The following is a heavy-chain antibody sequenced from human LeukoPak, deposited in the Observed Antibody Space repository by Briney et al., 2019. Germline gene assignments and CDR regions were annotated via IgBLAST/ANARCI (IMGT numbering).Heavy chain of an antibody. D-gene: IGHD3-10*01. V-gene: IGHV3-30*18. J-gene: IGHJ4*02. Sequence: GRSLRLSCAASGFTFSSYGMHWVRQAPGKGLEWVAVISYDGSNKYYADSVKGRFTISRDNSKNTLYLQMNSPRAEDTAVYYCAKNSAFDYWGQGTLVTVSS. CDR3: AKNSAFDY. CDR2: ISYDGSNK. CDR1: GFTFSSYG.